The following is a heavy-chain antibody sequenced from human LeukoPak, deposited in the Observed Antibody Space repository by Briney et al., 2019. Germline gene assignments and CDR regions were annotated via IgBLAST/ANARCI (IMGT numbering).Heavy chain of an antibody. V-gene: IGHV3-48*01. D-gene: IGHD3-22*01. Sequence: GGSLRVSCAASGFAFNTYSMNWVRQAPGKGLEWVSYIRSDSSIIYYADSVKGRSTMSRDNGKNSLYLQMNSLRAEDTAVYYCARDFDYYDSSGYYDYWGQGTLVTVSS. CDR3: ARDFDYYDSSGYYDY. CDR1: GFAFNTYS. CDR2: IRSDSSII. J-gene: IGHJ4*02.